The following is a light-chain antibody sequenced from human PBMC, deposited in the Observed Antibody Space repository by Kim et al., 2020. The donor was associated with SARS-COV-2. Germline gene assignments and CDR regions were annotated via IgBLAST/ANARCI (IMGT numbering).Light chain of an antibody. CDR1: NSNIGSNP. J-gene: IGLJ3*02. Sequence: QSVLTQTPSASGTPGQRVTISCSGSNSNIGSNPVNWYQLLPGTAPKLLIYSNNQRPSGVPDRFSGSKSGTSASLAISGLQSEDEADYYCAAWDDSLHGGVFGGGTKLTVL. CDR2: SNN. CDR3: AAWDDSLHGGV. V-gene: IGLV1-44*01.